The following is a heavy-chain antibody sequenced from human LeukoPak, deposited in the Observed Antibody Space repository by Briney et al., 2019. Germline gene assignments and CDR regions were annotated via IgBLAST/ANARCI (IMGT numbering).Heavy chain of an antibody. J-gene: IGHJ6*03. CDR2: ISTYNDNT. CDR1: GYIFSSYG. V-gene: IGHV1-18*01. Sequence: ASVKVSCKASGYIFSSYGISWVRQAPGQGLEWMGWISTYNDNTVYAQKFQGRVTLTTDTSTYTAYMELRSLRSDDTAVYYCARVVVPAAMGYYYYMDVWGKGTTVTVSS. CDR3: ARVVVPAAMGYYYYMDV. D-gene: IGHD2-2*01.